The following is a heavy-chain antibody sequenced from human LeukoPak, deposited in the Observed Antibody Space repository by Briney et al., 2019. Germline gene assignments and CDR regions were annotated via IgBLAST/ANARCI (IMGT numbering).Heavy chain of an antibody. CDR2: ISGSGGST. J-gene: IGHJ6*04. Sequence: GGSLRLSCAASGFTFSSYAMSWVRQAPGKGLEWVSAISGSGGSTYYADSVKGRFTISRDNSKNTLYLQMNSLRAEDTAVYYCARDPIIAVADHYYYYGMDVWGKGTTVTVSS. V-gene: IGHV3-23*01. CDR3: ARDPIIAVADHYYYYGMDV. CDR1: GFTFSSYA. D-gene: IGHD6-19*01.